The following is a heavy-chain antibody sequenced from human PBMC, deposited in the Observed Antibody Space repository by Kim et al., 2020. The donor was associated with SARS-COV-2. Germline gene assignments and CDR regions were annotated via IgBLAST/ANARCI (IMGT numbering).Heavy chain of an antibody. CDR3: ARLQGILNWFDP. CDR1: AGSISSSSYY. V-gene: IGHV4-39*01. Sequence: SQTLSLTCTVSAGSISSSSYYWGWIRQPPGKGLEWIGSIYYSGSTYYNPSLKSRVTISVDTSKNQFSLKLSSVTAADTAVYYCARLQGILNWFDPWGQGTLVTVSS. J-gene: IGHJ5*02. D-gene: IGHD6-13*01. CDR2: IYYSGST.